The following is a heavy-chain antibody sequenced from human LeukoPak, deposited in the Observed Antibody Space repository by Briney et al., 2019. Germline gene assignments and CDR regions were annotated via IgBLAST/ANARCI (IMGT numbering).Heavy chain of an antibody. CDR3: ARGLGSWLNGYYFDY. J-gene: IGHJ4*02. D-gene: IGHD6-13*01. V-gene: IGHV1-18*01. CDR2: ISAYNGNT. CDR1: GYTFTSYG. Sequence: EASVKVSCKASGYTFTSYGISWVRQAPGQGLEWMGWISAYNGNTNYAQKLRGRVTMTTDTSTSTAYMELRSLRSDDTAVYYCARGLGSWLNGYYFDYWGQGTLVTVSS.